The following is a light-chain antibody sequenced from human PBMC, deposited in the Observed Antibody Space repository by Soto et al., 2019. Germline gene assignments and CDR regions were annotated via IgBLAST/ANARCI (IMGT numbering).Light chain of an antibody. Sequence: QAVVTQPPSVSGAPGQRVTISCTGSSSNIGAGYDVHWYQQLPGTAPKLLIYGNSNRPSGVPDRFSGSKSGTSASLAITGLQAEDEADYHCQSYDSSCYVFGTGTKLTVL. CDR2: GNS. CDR1: SSNIGAGYD. V-gene: IGLV1-40*01. CDR3: QSYDSSCYV. J-gene: IGLJ1*01.